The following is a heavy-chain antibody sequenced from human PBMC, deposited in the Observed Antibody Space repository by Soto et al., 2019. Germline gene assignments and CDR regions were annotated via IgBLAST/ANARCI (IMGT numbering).Heavy chain of an antibody. Sequence: SGPTLVNPTQTLALTCTFSGFSLSASGMCVSWIRQPPGKALEWLALIDWDDDKYYSTSLKTRLTISKDTSKNQVVLIMTNMDPVDTATYYCARIPYYDSSGYRLYYYYYGMDVWGQGTTGTVSS. CDR1: GFSLSASGMC. CDR2: IDWDDDK. CDR3: ARIPYYDSSGYRLYYYYYGMDV. D-gene: IGHD3-22*01. V-gene: IGHV2-70*01. J-gene: IGHJ6*02.